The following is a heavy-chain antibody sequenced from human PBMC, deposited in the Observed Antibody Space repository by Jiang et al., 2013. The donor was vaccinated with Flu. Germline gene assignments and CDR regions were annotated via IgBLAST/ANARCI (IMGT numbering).Heavy chain of an antibody. CDR3: ARGYCSGGSCYSGKDNWFDP. CDR2: IYTTGDT. CDR1: GGSISTYY. Sequence: GSGLVKPSETLPLTCSVSGGSISTYYWSWIRQPAGKGLEWIGRIYTTGDTNYNPFLRSRVTMSVDTSKNQFSLKLSSVTAADTAVYYCARGYCSGGSCYSGKDNWFDPWGQGTLVTVSS. V-gene: IGHV4-4*07. J-gene: IGHJ5*02. D-gene: IGHD2-15*01.